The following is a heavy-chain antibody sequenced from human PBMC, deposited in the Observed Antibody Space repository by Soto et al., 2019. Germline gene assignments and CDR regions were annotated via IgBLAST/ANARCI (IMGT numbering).Heavy chain of an antibody. D-gene: IGHD1-7*01. CDR2: IPYDGSNK. V-gene: IGHV3-30-3*01. J-gene: IGHJ4*02. CDR3: ARLTGTFDY. Sequence: SLRLSCAASGFTFSSYAMHWVRQAPGKGLEWVAVIPYDGSNKYYADSVKGRFTISRDNSKNTLYLQMNSLRAEGTAVYYCARLTGTFDYWGQGTLVTVSS. CDR1: GFTFSSYA.